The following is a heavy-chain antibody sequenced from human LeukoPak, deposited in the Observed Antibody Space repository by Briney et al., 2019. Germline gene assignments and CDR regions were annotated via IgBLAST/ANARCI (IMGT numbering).Heavy chain of an antibody. CDR1: GFTFSSYA. Sequence: GGSLRLSCAASGFTFSSYAMHWVRQAPGKGLEGVAVISYDGSNKYYADSVKGRFTISRDNSKNTLYLQMNSLRAEDTAVYYCARAYCGGDCPLGYWGQGTLVTVSS. D-gene: IGHD2-21*02. CDR2: ISYDGSNK. J-gene: IGHJ4*02. V-gene: IGHV3-30-3*01. CDR3: ARAYCGGDCPLGY.